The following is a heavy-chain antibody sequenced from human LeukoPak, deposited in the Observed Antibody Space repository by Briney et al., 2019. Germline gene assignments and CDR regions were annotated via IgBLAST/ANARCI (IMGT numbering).Heavy chain of an antibody. CDR1: GFSLSTSGMC. CDR3: ARIAPRDYYGSGTYLDY. Sequence: GSGPTLLHPTPTLTLTCTFSGFSLSTSGMCVSWIRQPPGKALEWLSPIDWDDDKYYSTSLKTRLTISKDTSKNQVVLTMTNMDPVDTATYYCARIAPRDYYGSGTYLDYWGQGTLVTVSS. V-gene: IGHV2-70*01. D-gene: IGHD3-10*01. CDR2: IDWDDDK. J-gene: IGHJ4*02.